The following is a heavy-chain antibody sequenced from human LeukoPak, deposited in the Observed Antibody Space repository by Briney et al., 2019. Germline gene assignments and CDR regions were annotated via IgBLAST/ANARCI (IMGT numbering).Heavy chain of an antibody. J-gene: IGHJ4*02. D-gene: IGHD6-19*01. CDR1: GYTFSNYG. CDR2: TSYNGNT. Sequence: GASVTVSCKASGYTFSNYGISWVRQAPGLGLEWMGWTSYNGNTNYAQKFQDRVTMTTDTYTTTAYMELRSLESDDTAVYYCARHSGSGWQALGYWGQGTLVTVSS. CDR3: ARHSGSGWQALGY. V-gene: IGHV1-18*04.